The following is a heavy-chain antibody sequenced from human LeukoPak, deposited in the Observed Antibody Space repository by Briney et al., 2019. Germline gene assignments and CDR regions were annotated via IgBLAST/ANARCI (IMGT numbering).Heavy chain of an antibody. Sequence: GGSLRLSCAASGFTVSSNYMSWVRQAPGKGLEWVSVIYSGGSTYYADSVKGRFTISRDNSKNTLYLQMNSLRAEDTAVYYCARVKYYYGSGTHRYYYYMDVWGKGTTVTISS. J-gene: IGHJ6*03. CDR2: IYSGGST. V-gene: IGHV3-53*01. CDR1: GFTVSSNY. D-gene: IGHD3-10*01. CDR3: ARVKYYYGSGTHRYYYYMDV.